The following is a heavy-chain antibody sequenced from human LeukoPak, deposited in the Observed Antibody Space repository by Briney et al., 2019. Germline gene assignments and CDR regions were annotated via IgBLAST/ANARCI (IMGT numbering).Heavy chain of an antibody. CDR1: GFTFSSYN. J-gene: IGHJ6*02. D-gene: IGHD3-22*01. Sequence: GGSLRLSCVASGFTFSSYNMNWVRQAPGKGLEWVSYISRSSSTIYYADSVKGRFTISRDNAKNSLYLQMNSLRDEDRAVYYCARDSADYYDSSGYIHGMDVWGQGTTVTVSS. CDR2: ISRSSSTI. V-gene: IGHV3-48*02. CDR3: ARDSADYYDSSGYIHGMDV.